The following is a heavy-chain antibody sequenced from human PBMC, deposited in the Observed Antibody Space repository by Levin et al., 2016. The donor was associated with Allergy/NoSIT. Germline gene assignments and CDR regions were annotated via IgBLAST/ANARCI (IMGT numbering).Heavy chain of an antibody. J-gene: IGHJ1*01. D-gene: IGHD2-8*01. CDR2: ISYDGSNK. Sequence: VRQAPGKGLEWVAVISYDGSNKYYADSVKARFTISRDNSKNTLYLQMNSLRAEDTAVYYCAKDGAGVLRLFQHWGQGTLVTVSS. CDR3: AKDGAGVLRLFQH. V-gene: IGHV3-30*18.